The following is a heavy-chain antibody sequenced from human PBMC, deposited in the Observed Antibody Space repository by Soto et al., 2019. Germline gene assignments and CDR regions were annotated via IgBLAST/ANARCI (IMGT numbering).Heavy chain of an antibody. J-gene: IGHJ5*01. D-gene: IGHD3-22*01. Sequence: SETLSLTCAVYGGSFSGHSWTWIRQSPGKGLEWIGDINHSGRVNYSPSLKSRVAISLDTSKNQFSLTLSAVTAADTAMYYCSTRAYDTNGYYRFDPWGQGTLVTVSS. CDR2: INHSGRV. V-gene: IGHV4-34*01. CDR3: STRAYDTNGYYRFDP. CDR1: GGSFSGHS.